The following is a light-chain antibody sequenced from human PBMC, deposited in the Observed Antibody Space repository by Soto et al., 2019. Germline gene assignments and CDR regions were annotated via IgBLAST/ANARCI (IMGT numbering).Light chain of an antibody. Sequence: ETMINQSPAALSVSQGERVTLSCRASQSVDINLAWYQQKPGQAPRLLIFGASTRATDMPGRFSGRGAGAEFTLTISSLQSEDFAVYYCQQYRSWHRTFGQGTMV. J-gene: IGKJ1*01. V-gene: IGKV3-15*01. CDR3: QQYRSWHRT. CDR1: QSVDIN. CDR2: GAS.